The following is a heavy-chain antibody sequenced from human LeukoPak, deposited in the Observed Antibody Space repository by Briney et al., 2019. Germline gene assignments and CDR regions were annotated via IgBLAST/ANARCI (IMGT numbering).Heavy chain of an antibody. CDR3: ARDNVVAAGYYYYGMDV. V-gene: IGHV3-7*01. CDR2: MKQDGSEK. D-gene: IGHD2-15*01. CDR1: GFTFSSYW. Sequence: GGSLRLSCAASGFTFSSYWMSWVRQAPGKGLEWVANMKQDGSEKYYVDSVKGRFTISRDNAKNSLYLQMNSLRAEDTAVYYCARDNVVAAGYYYYGMDVWGQGTTVTVSS. J-gene: IGHJ6*02.